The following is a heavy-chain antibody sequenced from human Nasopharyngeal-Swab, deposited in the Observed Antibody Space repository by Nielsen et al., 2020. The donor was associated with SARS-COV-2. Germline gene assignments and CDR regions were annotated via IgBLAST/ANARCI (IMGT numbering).Heavy chain of an antibody. J-gene: IGHJ4*02. CDR3: TRDIGGKYGY. V-gene: IGHV3-74*01. CDR1: GYTFSSYW. Sequence: GESLKISCTASGYTFSSYWMHWVRQVTGKGPVWVSRINIDGSVTDYADPVKGRFTISRDNARNTLYLQMNSLRGEDTAVYYCTRDIGGKYGYWGQGNLVTVSS. D-gene: IGHD4-23*01. CDR2: INIDGSVT.